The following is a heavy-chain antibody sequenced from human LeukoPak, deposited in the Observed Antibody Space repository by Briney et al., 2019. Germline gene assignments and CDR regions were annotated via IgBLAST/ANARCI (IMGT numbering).Heavy chain of an antibody. J-gene: IGHJ5*02. D-gene: IGHD6-13*01. V-gene: IGHV1-2*02. Sequence: GASVKVSCKASGYTFTGYYMHWVRQAPGQGLEWIGWINPNSGGTNYAQKFQGRVTMTRDTSISTAYMELSRLRSDDTAVYYCARDYDGRDSSSWFDPWGQGTLVTVSS. CDR1: GYTFTGYY. CDR2: INPNSGGT. CDR3: ARDYDGRDSSSWFDP.